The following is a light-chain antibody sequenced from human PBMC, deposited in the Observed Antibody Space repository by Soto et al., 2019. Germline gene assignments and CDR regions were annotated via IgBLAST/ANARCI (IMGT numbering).Light chain of an antibody. V-gene: IGKV1-12*01. CDR2: AAS. CDR3: QQANSFPLN. Sequence: IQMTHSPSTLSASVGDRVTITFWASQSISSWLAWYQQKPGKAPKLLIYAASSLQSGVPSRFSGSGSGTDFTLTISSLQPEDFATYYCQQANSFPLNFGRGTKVDIK. J-gene: IGKJ4*01. CDR1: QSISSW.